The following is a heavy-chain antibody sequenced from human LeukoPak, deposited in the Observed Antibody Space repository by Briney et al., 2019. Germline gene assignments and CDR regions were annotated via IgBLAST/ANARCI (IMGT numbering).Heavy chain of an antibody. D-gene: IGHD6-6*01. CDR1: GGSISSYY. V-gene: IGHV4-59*01. Sequence: PSETLSLTCTVSGGSISSYYWSWIRQPPGKGLEWIGYIYYSGSTNYNPSLKSRVTISADTSKNQFSLKLSSVTAADTAVYYCARDLVHSSSSGLGYWGQGTLVTVSS. CDR3: ARDLVHSSSSGLGY. CDR2: IYYSGST. J-gene: IGHJ4*02.